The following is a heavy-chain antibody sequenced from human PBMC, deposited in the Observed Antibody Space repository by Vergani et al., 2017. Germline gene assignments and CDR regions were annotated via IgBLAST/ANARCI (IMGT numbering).Heavy chain of an antibody. Sequence: QVQLQQWGAGLLKPSETLSLTCAVYGGSFSGYYWSWIRQPPGKGLEWIGYIYHSGSTYYNPSLKSRVTISVDRSKNQFSLKLSSVTAADTAVYYCARAVPDWFDPWGQGTLVTVSS. CDR2: IYHSGST. J-gene: IGHJ5*02. CDR3: ARAVPDWFDP. CDR1: GGSFSGYY. V-gene: IGHV4-34*01.